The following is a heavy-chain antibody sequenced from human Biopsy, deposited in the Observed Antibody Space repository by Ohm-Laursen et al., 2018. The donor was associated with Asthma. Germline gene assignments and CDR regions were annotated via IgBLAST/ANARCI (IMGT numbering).Heavy chain of an antibody. J-gene: IGHJ6*02. CDR2: ISPIFGRV. D-gene: IGHD1-26*01. CDR1: GDTFGSYA. Sequence: SVKVSCKASGDTFGSYAINWVRQAPGQGLEWMGGISPIFGRVNYAQKFEGRATITTDLLTRTAYMELSSLRSDDTAVYYCARPDPGRPIVYYYYGMDVWGQGTTVTVYS. V-gene: IGHV1-69*05. CDR3: ARPDPGRPIVYYYYGMDV.